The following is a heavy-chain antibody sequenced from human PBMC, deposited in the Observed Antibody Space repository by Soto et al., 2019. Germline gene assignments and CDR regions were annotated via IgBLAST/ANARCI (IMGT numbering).Heavy chain of an antibody. CDR2: INHSGST. V-gene: IGHV4-34*01. CDR1: GGSFSGYY. CDR3: AKDSGYNYGYFRWFDP. D-gene: IGHD5-18*01. Sequence: PSETLSLTCAVSGGSFSGYYWSWIRQPPGKGLEWIGQINHSGSTNYNPALKSRVTISVDTSKSQFSLKLSSVTAADTAVYYCAKDSGYNYGYFRWFDPWGQGTLVT. J-gene: IGHJ5*02.